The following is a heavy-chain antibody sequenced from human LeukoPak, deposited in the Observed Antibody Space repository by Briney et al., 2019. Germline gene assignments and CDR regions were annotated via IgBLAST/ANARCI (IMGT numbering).Heavy chain of an antibody. CDR1: GYTFTGYY. CDR3: ARDLGIAARYFDY. J-gene: IGHJ4*02. V-gene: IGHV1-2*02. D-gene: IGHD6-6*01. Sequence: ASVKVSCKASGYTFTGYYMHWVRQAPGQGLEWMGWINPNSGGTNYAQKFQGRVTMTRDTSISTAYMELSRLRSDDTAVYYCARDLGIAARYFDYWGQGTLATVSS. CDR2: INPNSGGT.